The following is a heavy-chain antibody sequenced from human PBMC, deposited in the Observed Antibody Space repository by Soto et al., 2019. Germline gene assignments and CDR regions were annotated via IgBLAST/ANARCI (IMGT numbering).Heavy chain of an antibody. CDR3: ARDPNIVVVPAAPVWFDP. D-gene: IGHD2-2*01. CDR1: GYTFTSYG. Sequence: ASVKVSCKASGYTFTSYGISWVRQAPGQGLEWMGWISAYNGNTNYAQKLQGRVTMTTDTSTSTAYMELRSLRSDDTAVYYCARDPNIVVVPAAPVWFDPWGQGTLVTVSS. CDR2: ISAYNGNT. V-gene: IGHV1-18*01. J-gene: IGHJ5*02.